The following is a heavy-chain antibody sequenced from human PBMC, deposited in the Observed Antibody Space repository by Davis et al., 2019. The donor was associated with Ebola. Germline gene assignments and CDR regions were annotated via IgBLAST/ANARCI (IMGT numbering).Heavy chain of an antibody. Sequence: GGSLRLSCAASGFTVSSNYMSWVRQAPGKGLEWVSVIYSGGSTYYADSVKGRFTISRDNSKNTLYLQMNSLRAEDTAVYYCARDSTGRGYFDYWGQGTLVTVSS. V-gene: IGHV3-53*01. CDR2: IYSGGST. CDR3: ARDSTGRGYFDY. CDR1: GFTVSSNY. J-gene: IGHJ4*02. D-gene: IGHD1-1*01.